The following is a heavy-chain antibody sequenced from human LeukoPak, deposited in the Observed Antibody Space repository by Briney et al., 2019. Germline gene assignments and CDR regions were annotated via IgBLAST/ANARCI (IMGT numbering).Heavy chain of an antibody. J-gene: IGHJ3*02. D-gene: IGHD3-22*01. CDR3: ESSAGDSSWVGDAFDI. CDR2: ISSSSSTI. Sequence: GGSLRLSCAASGFTFSSYSMNWVRQAPGKGLEWVSYISSSSSTIYYADSVKGRFTTSRDNAKNSLYLQMNSLRAEDTAVYYCESSAGDSSWVGDAFDIWGQGTMVTVSS. V-gene: IGHV3-48*01. CDR1: GFTFSSYS.